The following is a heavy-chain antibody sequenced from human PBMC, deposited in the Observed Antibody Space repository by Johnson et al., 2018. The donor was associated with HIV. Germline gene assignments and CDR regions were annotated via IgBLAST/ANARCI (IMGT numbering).Heavy chain of an antibody. J-gene: IGHJ3*02. CDR3: ASDGGSYPGGAFDI. V-gene: IGHV3-15*01. CDR1: GFTFSNAW. CDR2: IKSKTDGGTT. Sequence: VQLVESGGGLVKPGGSLRLSCAASGFTFSNAWMSWVRQAPGKGLEWVGRIKSKTDGGTTDYAAPVKGRFTISRDDSKNTLYLQMNSLNTEDTAVYYCASDGGSYPGGAFDIWGQGTMVTVSS. D-gene: IGHD1-26*01.